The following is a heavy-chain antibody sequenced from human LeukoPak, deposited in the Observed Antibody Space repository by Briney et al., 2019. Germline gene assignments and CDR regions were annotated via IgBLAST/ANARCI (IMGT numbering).Heavy chain of an antibody. CDR3: ARALVGRSSGYFYYYMDV. CDR2: IYNSGST. CDR1: GYSISSGYY. Sequence: SETLSLTCTVSGYSISSGYYWGWIRQSPGKGLEWIWSIYNSGSTYYSPSLKSRVTISVDTSKNQFSLNLSSVTAADTAVYYCARALVGRSSGYFYYYMDVWGKGTTVTVSS. V-gene: IGHV4-38-2*02. D-gene: IGHD6-6*01. J-gene: IGHJ6*03.